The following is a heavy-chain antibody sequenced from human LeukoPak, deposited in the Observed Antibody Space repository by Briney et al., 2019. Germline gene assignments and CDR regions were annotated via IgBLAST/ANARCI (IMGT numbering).Heavy chain of an antibody. V-gene: IGHV4-34*01. CDR2: ITHSGST. D-gene: IGHD2-2*01. J-gene: IGHJ6*03. CDR3: ARVGCSSSSCNVSYYYHYYYMDV. CDR1: GGSFTGYY. Sequence: PSEALSLTCAVYGGSFTGYYWTWIRQPPGKGLEWIGEITHSGSTHYNPSLKSRVTISVDTSKNQFSLKVSSVTAADTAVYYCARVGCSSSSCNVSYYYHYYYMDVWGKGTTVTVSS.